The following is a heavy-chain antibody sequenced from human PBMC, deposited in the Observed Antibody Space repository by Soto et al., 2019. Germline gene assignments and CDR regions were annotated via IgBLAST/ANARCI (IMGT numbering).Heavy chain of an antibody. CDR3: AREGPRPYYHYGMDV. Sequence: QAQLEQSGAEVKKPGASVKVSCKSSGYTFSTSGISWVRQAPGQGLEWMGWISTYNGDANYAQRFQGRVTMTTDTSTSTTFMELRSLRSDDTAVYYCAREGPRPYYHYGMDVWGQGTTVTVSS. CDR1: GYTFSTSG. D-gene: IGHD6-6*01. CDR2: ISTYNGDA. J-gene: IGHJ6*02. V-gene: IGHV1-18*01.